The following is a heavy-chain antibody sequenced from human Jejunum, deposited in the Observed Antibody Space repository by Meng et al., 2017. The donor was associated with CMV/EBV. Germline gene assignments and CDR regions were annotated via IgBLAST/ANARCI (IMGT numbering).Heavy chain of an antibody. CDR1: ELTVSNSY. J-gene: IGHJ4*02. CDR2: LFSDGST. CDR3: ATLGLKWVGLVDY. Sequence: EVHLVESGGGLVQAGGSLRLSCAASELTVSNSYMSWVRQSPGKGLGWVSVLFSDGSTYYADSVKDRFTISRDNSKNTMYLQMNSLRVEDTALYYCATLGLKWVGLVDYWGLGTLVTVSS. D-gene: IGHD4/OR15-4a*01. V-gene: IGHV3-66*01.